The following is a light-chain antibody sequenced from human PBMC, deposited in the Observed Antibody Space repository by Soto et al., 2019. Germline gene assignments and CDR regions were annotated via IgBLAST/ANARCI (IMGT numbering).Light chain of an antibody. CDR3: CSYAGSYTFYV. V-gene: IGLV2-11*01. J-gene: IGLJ1*01. CDR2: DVS. Sequence: QSALTQPRSVSGSPGQSVTISCTGTSSDVGGYNYVSWYQQHPGKAPKLMIYDVSKRPSGVPDRFSGSKSGNTASLTISVLQAEDEAEYYCCSYAGSYTFYVFGTGTKVTVL. CDR1: SSDVGGYNY.